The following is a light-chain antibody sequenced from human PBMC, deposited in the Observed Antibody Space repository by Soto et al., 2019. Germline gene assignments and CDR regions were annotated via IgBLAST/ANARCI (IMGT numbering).Light chain of an antibody. CDR2: DAF. J-gene: IGKJ4*01. Sequence: DIQMTQSPSSLSASLGDRVTITCQASQDISNILNWYQQKPGKAPKLLIYDAFILETGVPSRFNGSGSGTDFTLTISSLQPEDIATYYCQHYDNLPRLTFGGGTKVEIK. V-gene: IGKV1-33*01. CDR1: QDISNI. CDR3: QHYDNLPRLT.